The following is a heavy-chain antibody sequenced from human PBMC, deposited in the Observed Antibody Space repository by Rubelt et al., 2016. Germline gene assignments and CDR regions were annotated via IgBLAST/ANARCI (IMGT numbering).Heavy chain of an antibody. Sequence: GKGLEWVSVIYSGGITSYADSVKGRFTISRDTSKNTLYPQMNSLRAQDTAVYYCPSDLVGVYYCGQGTLVTVPS. V-gene: IGHV3-53*01. CDR3: PSDLVGVYY. J-gene: IGHJ4*02. CDR2: IYSGGIT. D-gene: IGHD1-26*01.